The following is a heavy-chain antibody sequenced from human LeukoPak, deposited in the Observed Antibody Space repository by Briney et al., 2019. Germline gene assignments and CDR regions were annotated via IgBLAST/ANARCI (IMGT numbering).Heavy chain of an antibody. J-gene: IGHJ4*02. CDR3: AKDQERHLYYFYY. D-gene: IGHD6-25*01. V-gene: IGHV3-30*02. Sequence: GGSLRLSCAASGFTFSSYGMHWVRQAPGKGLEWVAFIRYDGSDKYYADSVKGRFTISRDNSKSTLYLQMNSLRAEDTAVHYRAKDQERHLYYFYYWGQGTLVTVSS. CDR1: GFTFSSYG. CDR2: IRYDGSDK.